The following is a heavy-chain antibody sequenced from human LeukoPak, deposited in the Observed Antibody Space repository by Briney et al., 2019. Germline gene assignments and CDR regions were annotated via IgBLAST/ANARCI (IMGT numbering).Heavy chain of an antibody. CDR2: IIPILGIA. D-gene: IGHD3-10*01. J-gene: IGHJ4*02. CDR3: ARALYGSGSYYNPYDY. CDR1: GGTFSSYA. V-gene: IGHV1-69*04. Sequence: AASVKVSCKASGGTFSSYAISWVRQAPGQGLEWMGRIIPILGIANYAQKFQGRVTITADKSTSTAYMELSSLRSEDTAVYYCARALYGSGSYYNPYDYWGQGTLVTVSS.